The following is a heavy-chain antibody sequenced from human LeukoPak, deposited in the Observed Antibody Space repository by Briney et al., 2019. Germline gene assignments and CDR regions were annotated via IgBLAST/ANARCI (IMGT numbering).Heavy chain of an antibody. CDR2: IYHSGST. V-gene: IGHV4-38-2*02. D-gene: IGHD2-2*01. Sequence: PSETLSLTCTVSGYSISSGYYWGWIRQPPGKGLEWIGSIYHSGSTYYNPSLKSRVTISVDTSKNQFSLKLSSVTAADTAVYYCASGASGAAMGAFDIWGQGTMVTVSS. CDR1: GYSISSGYY. CDR3: ASGASGAAMGAFDI. J-gene: IGHJ3*02.